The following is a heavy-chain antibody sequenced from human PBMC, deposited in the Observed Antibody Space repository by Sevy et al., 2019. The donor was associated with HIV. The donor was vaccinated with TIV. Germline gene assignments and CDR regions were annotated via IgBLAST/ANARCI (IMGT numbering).Heavy chain of an antibody. Sequence: GGSLRLSCAASGFTLSSYWMSWVRQAPGKGLKYVSAISSDGVSTYYTDSVRGRFTISRDNSKNTLYLQMSSLRVEDTAVYYCVKDPDYNFWRGDYGMDVWGQATTVTVSS. V-gene: IGHV3-64D*06. CDR2: ISSDGVST. CDR3: VKDPDYNFWRGDYGMDV. CDR1: GFTLSSYW. D-gene: IGHD3-3*01. J-gene: IGHJ6*02.